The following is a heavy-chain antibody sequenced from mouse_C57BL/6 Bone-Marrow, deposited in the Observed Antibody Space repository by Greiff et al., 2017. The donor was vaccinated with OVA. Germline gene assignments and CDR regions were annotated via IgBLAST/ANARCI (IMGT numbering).Heavy chain of an antibody. CDR3: AGREAEAYYDYDGFAY. CDR1: GFTFSSYA. V-gene: IGHV5-4*03. D-gene: IGHD2-4*01. Sequence: EVKVVESGGGLVKPGGSLKLSCAASGFTFSSYAMSWVRQTPEKRLEWVATISDGGSYTYYPDNVKGRFTISRDNAKNNLYLQMSHLKSEDTAMYYCAGREAEAYYDYDGFAYWGQGTLVTVSA. J-gene: IGHJ3*01. CDR2: ISDGGSYT.